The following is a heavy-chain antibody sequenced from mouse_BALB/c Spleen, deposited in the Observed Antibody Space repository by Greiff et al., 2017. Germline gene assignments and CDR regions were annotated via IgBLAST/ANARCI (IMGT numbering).Heavy chain of an antibody. Sequence: QVQLQQSGPGLVAPSQCLSITCTVSGFSLTGYGVNWVRQPPGKGLEWLGMIWGDGSTDYNSALKSRLSISKDNSTGQVFLKMNSLQTDDTARYYCASLDSSGGFAYWGQGTLVTVSA. V-gene: IGHV2-6-7*01. CDR2: IWGDGST. CDR3: ASLDSSGGFAY. J-gene: IGHJ3*01. CDR1: GFSLTGYG. D-gene: IGHD3-2*01.